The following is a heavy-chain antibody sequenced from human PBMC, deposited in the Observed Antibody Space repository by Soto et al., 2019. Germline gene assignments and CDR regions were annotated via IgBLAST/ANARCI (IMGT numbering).Heavy chain of an antibody. V-gene: IGHV4-61*08. D-gene: IGHD3-3*01. Sequence: PSETLSLTCTVSGGSISSGDYYWSWIRQPPGKGLEWIGYIYYSGSTNYNPSLKSRVTISVDTSKNQFSLNLASVSAEDTAVYYCARTSLTIFGPSNDYYGMGVWGLGTXVTVSS. CDR2: IYYSGST. CDR1: GGSISSGDYY. CDR3: ARTSLTIFGPSNDYYGMGV. J-gene: IGHJ6*02.